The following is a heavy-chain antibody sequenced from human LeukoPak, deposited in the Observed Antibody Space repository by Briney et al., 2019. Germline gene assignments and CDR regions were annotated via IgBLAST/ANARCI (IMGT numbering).Heavy chain of an antibody. CDR3: ARGGQWLERLNAFDI. D-gene: IGHD6-19*01. Sequence: SETLSLTCTVSGGSISSSSYYWGWIRQPPGKGLEWIGSIFHSGSTYYNPSLKSRVTMSVDTSKNQFSLKLSSVTAADTAVYYCARGGQWLERLNAFDIWGQGTMVTVSS. J-gene: IGHJ3*02. CDR1: GGSISSSSYY. CDR2: IFHSGST. V-gene: IGHV4-39*01.